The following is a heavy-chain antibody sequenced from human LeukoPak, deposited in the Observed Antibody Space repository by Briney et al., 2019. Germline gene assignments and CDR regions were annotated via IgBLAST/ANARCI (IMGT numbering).Heavy chain of an antibody. CDR2: ISWDGNIR. Sequence: GGSLRLSCAASGFTFRSHAFHWIRQAPGKGLEWVAFISWDGNIRYYAESVKGRFTLSRDNSKNTLYLQMNSLRAEDTAVYYCARGEYSGGWYYDYWGQGTLVTVSS. CDR1: GFTFRSHA. D-gene: IGHD6-19*01. CDR3: ARGEYSGGWYYDY. J-gene: IGHJ4*02. V-gene: IGHV3-30-3*01.